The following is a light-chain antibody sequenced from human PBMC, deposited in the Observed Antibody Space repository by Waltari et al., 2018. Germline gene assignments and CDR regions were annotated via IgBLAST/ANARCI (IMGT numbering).Light chain of an antibody. J-gene: IGKJ2*03. CDR3: QDYGSAPYS. Sequence: DIRKTQSPPSLSAFVGDRVTISCRASHGITNYLAWYQQKPGKGPELLIYAASTLQSGVPSRFSGSGSGTDFTLTISSLQPEDVGSYYCQDYGSAPYSFGPGTKVEI. CDR1: HGITNY. V-gene: IGKV1-27*01. CDR2: AAS.